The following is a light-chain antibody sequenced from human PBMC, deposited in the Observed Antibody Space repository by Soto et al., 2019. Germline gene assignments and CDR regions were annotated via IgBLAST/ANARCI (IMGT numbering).Light chain of an antibody. V-gene: IGKV3-20*01. CDR2: GAS. J-gene: IGKJ4*01. CDR3: QQYGSSPPVT. Sequence: PGERATLSCRASQSVSSSMLAWYQQKPGQAPRLLIYGASSRATGIPDRFSGSGSGTDFTLTISRLEPEDFAVYYCQQYGSSPPVTFGGGTKVEIK. CDR1: QSVSSSM.